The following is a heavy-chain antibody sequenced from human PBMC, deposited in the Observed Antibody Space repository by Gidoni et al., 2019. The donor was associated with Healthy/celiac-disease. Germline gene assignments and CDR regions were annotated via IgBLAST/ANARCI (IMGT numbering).Heavy chain of an antibody. J-gene: IGHJ4*02. D-gene: IGHD3-22*01. CDR3: AKDSDYYDSSGYLGY. Sequence: EVQLVESGGGLVQPGRSLRLSCAASGFTFDDYAMHWVRQAPGKGLEWVSGISWNSGSIGYADSVKGRFTISRDNAKNSLYLQMNSLRAEDTALYYCAKDSDYYDSSGYLGYWGQGTLVTVSS. CDR2: ISWNSGSI. V-gene: IGHV3-9*01. CDR1: GFTFDDYA.